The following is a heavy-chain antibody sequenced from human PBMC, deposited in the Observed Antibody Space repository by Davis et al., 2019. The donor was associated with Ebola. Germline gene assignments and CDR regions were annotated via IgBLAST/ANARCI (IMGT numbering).Heavy chain of an antibody. Sequence: GGSLRLSCAASGFTFSTYAMGWVRQAPGKGLEWVSDISSGGGAPYYADSVKGRFTTFRDNPKNSLYLQMNSLRDEDTAVYYCAKITGIAAAVTYYYYGMDVWGKGTTVTVSS. V-gene: IGHV3-23*01. CDR3: AKITGIAAAVTYYYYGMDV. CDR1: GFTFSTYA. D-gene: IGHD6-13*01. CDR2: ISSGGGAP. J-gene: IGHJ6*04.